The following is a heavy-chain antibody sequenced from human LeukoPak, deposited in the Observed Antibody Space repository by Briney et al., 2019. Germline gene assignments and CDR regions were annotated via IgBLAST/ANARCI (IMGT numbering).Heavy chain of an antibody. Sequence: ASVKASCKASGYTSTSYYIHWVRRAPGQGLGWMGIIIPSGGSTSYAQKFQGRVTMTRDMSTSTVYMELSSLRSDNAAVYYCARDRDWEPYFDYWGQGTLVTVSS. D-gene: IGHD1-26*01. J-gene: IGHJ4*02. CDR1: GYTSTSYY. V-gene: IGHV1-46*01. CDR3: ARDRDWEPYFDY. CDR2: IIPSGGST.